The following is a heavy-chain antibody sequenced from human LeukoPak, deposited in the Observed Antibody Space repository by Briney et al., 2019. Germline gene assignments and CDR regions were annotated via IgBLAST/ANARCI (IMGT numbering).Heavy chain of an antibody. D-gene: IGHD2-21*02. J-gene: IGHJ4*02. V-gene: IGHV3-7*01. CDR1: GFTFRNYW. Sequence: GGSLRLSCAASGFTFRNYWMSWVRQAPGKGLEWVANIKQDGSEKYYVDSVKGRFTISRDNAKNSLYLQMNSLRAEDMAVYYCARRDYYFDYWGQGTLVTVSS. CDR2: IKQDGSEK. CDR3: ARRDYYFDY.